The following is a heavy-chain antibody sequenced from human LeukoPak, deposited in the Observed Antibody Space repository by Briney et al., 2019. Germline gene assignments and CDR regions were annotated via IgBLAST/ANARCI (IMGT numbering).Heavy chain of an antibody. CDR2: INPNSGGT. V-gene: IGHV1-2*02. J-gene: IGHJ4*02. CDR1: GYTFTSYG. CDR3: ARDLSQGYYGSGAKDY. D-gene: IGHD3-10*01. Sequence: ASVKVSCKASGYTFTSYGISWVRQAPGQGLEWMGWINPNSGGTNYAQKFQGRVTMTRDTSISTAYMELSRLRSDDTAVYYCARDLSQGYYGSGAKDYWGQGTLVTVSS.